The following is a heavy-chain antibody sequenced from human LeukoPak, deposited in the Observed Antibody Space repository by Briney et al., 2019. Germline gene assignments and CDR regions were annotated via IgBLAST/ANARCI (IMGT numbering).Heavy chain of an antibody. J-gene: IGHJ6*02. CDR2: INHNGNVN. Sequence: PGGSLRLSCAASGFTFSSYWMNWARQAPGKGLEWVASINHNGNVNYYVDSVKGRFTISRDNAKNSLYLQMSNLRAEDTALYYCARDPGSLPAAIGYCYYGMDVWGQGTTVTVSS. D-gene: IGHD2-2*02. CDR3: ARDPGSLPAAIGYCYYGMDV. CDR1: GFTFSSYW. V-gene: IGHV3-7*03.